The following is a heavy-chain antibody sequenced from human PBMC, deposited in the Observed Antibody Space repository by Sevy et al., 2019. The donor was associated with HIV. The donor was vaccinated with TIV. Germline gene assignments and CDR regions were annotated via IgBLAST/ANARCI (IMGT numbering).Heavy chain of an antibody. J-gene: IGHJ4*02. D-gene: IGHD3-10*01. CDR3: ARGLDYYGSGGIY. CDR1: GFTFSSYA. Sequence: GGSLRLSCAASGFTFSSYAMHWVRQAPGKGLEWVAVISYEGSNKYYADSVKGRFTISRDNSKNTPYLQMNSLRAEDTAAYYCARGLDYYGSGGIYWGQGTLVTVSS. V-gene: IGHV3-30-3*01. CDR2: ISYEGSNK.